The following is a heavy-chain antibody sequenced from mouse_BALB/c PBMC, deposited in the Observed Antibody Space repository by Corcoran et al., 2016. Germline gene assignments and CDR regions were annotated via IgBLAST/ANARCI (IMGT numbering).Heavy chain of an antibody. CDR2: INPYNGAT. V-gene: IGHV1-26*01. J-gene: IGHJ4*01. Sequence: EVQLQQSGPELVKPGASVKISCKASGYSFTGYYMHWVKQSHVKSLEWIGRINPYNGATSYNQNFKDKASLTVDKSSSTAYMELHSLTSEDSAVYYCAREGNHAMDYWGQGTSVTVSS. CDR1: GYSFTGYY. D-gene: IGHD2-1*01. CDR3: AREGNHAMDY.